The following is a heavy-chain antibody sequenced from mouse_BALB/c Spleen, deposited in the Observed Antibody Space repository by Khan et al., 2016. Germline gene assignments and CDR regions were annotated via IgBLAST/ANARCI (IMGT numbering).Heavy chain of an antibody. CDR2: IDPENGNT. D-gene: IGHD2-10*01. CDR3: ARSYYGNYAWFAY. CDR1: GFNIIHSY. J-gene: IGHJ3*01. V-gene: IGHV14-1*02. Sequence: VQLKESGAELVRPGALVKLSCKASGFNIIHSYMHWVKQRPEQGLEWIGWIDPENGNTINDPKFQGKAIITADTSSNTVYLQLTSLTSEDTAVYYCARSYYGNYAWFAYWGQGTLVTVSA.